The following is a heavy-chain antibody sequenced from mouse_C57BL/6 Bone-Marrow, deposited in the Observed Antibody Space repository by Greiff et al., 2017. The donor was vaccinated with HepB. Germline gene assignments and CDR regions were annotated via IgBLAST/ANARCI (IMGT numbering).Heavy chain of an antibody. CDR1: GFTFSDYG. J-gene: IGHJ4*01. D-gene: IGHD2-3*01. V-gene: IGHV5-17*01. Sequence: EVQGVESGGGLVKPGGSLKLSCAASGFTFSDYGMHWVRQAPEKGLEWVAYISSGSSTIYYADTVKGRFTISRDNAKNTLFLQMTSLRSEDTAMYYCARSPGDGYYAFYAMDYWGQGTSVTVSS. CDR3: ARSPGDGYYAFYAMDY. CDR2: ISSGSSTI.